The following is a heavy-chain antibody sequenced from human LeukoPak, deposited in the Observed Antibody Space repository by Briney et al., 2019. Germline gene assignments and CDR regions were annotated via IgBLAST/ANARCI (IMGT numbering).Heavy chain of an antibody. CDR2: IYYSGST. J-gene: IGHJ4*02. CDR1: GGSISSYY. CDR3: AAIGNSYYYDSSGYYYFDY. D-gene: IGHD3-22*01. Sequence: SETLSLTCTVSGGSISSYYWSWIRQPPGKGLEWIGYIYYSGSTNYNPSLKSRVTISVDTSKNQFSLKLSSVTAADTAVYYCAAIGNSYYYDSSGYYYFDYWSQGTLVTVSS. V-gene: IGHV4-59*01.